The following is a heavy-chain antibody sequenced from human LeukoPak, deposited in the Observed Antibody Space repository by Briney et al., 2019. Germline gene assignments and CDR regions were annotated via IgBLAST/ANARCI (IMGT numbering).Heavy chain of an antibody. CDR2: MFYSGST. V-gene: IGHV4-39*01. CDR1: GGSFSSSSYY. J-gene: IGHJ5*02. D-gene: IGHD3-16*01. CDR3: ARRKIMGNWFDP. Sequence: PSETQSLTCTVSGGSFSSSSYYWGWIRQPPGKGLEWIGSMFYSGSTYYNPSLKSRVTISVDTSKNQFSLKLNSVTAADTAVYYCARRKIMGNWFDPWGQGTLVTVSS.